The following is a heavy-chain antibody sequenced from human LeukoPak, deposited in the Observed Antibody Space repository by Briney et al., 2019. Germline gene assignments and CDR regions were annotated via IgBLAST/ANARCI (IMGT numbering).Heavy chain of an antibody. D-gene: IGHD5-18*01. CDR1: GFTFSSYV. Sequence: GSLRLSCAASGFTFSSYVMSWVRQAPGRGLEWVSVISDRGGTTYYADSVKGRLTISRDNSKNTLYLQMNSLRAEDTAVYYCAKGYSYFYYGMDVWGQGTTVTVSS. CDR2: ISDRGGTT. J-gene: IGHJ6*02. V-gene: IGHV3-23*01. CDR3: AKGYSYFYYGMDV.